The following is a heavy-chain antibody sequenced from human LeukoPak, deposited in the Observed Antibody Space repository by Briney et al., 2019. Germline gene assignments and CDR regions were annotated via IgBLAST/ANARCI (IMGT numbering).Heavy chain of an antibody. CDR3: ARVIGTDEAEGD. CDR1: GFTFSSYA. V-gene: IGHV3-64*01. J-gene: IGHJ4*02. Sequence: GGSLRLSCAASGFTFSSYAMHWVRQAPGKGLEYVSAISSNGGSTYYANSVKGRFTISRDNAEKSLYLQMNSLRAEDTAVYYCARVIGTDEAEGDWGQGTLVTVSS. CDR2: ISSNGGST.